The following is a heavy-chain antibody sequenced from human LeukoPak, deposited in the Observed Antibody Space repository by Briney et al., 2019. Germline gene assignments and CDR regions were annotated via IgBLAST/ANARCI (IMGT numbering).Heavy chain of an antibody. V-gene: IGHV1-69*05. CDR1: GGTFSSYA. Sequence: GASVKVSCKASGGTFSSYAISWVRQAPGQGLEWMGGIIPIFGTANYAQKFQGRVTITTDESTSTAYMELSSLRSEDTAVNYCARDSTYYYDSSGYYFGSYWGQGTLVTVSS. CDR3: ARDSTYYYDSSGYYFGSY. D-gene: IGHD3-22*01. J-gene: IGHJ4*02. CDR2: IIPIFGTA.